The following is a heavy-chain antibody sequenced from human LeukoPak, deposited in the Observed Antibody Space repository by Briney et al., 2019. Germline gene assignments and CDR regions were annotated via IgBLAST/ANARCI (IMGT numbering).Heavy chain of an antibody. V-gene: IGHV1-2*02. Sequence: ASVKVSCKASGYTFTGYYMHWVRQAPGQGLEWMGWINPNSGGTNYAQKFQGRVTMTRDTSISTAYMELSRLRSDDTAVYYCARDHKDYYGSGSYYSMDYWGQGTLVTVSS. J-gene: IGHJ4*02. CDR3: ARDHKDYYGSGSYYSMDY. CDR1: GYTFTGYY. D-gene: IGHD3-10*01. CDR2: INPNSGGT.